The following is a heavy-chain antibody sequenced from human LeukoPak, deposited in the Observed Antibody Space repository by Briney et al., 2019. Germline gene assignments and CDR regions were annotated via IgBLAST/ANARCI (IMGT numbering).Heavy chain of an antibody. D-gene: IGHD6-19*01. CDR3: ARGTLYSGWSYYFDS. Sequence: SETLSLSCTVSGGLIPISTYYWGWIRQPPGKGLEWSGRVYYSGTTKYNPSLKSRVTFSVDTLKNKFSLTLISVTAADTAVYYCARGTLYSGWSYYFDSWGQGTLVPVSS. CDR2: VYYSGTT. J-gene: IGHJ4*02. CDR1: GGLIPISTYY. V-gene: IGHV4-39*07.